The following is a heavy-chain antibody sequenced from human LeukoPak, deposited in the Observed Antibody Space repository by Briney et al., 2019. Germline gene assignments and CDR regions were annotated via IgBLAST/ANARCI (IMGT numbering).Heavy chain of an antibody. CDR2: INPNSGGT. CDR1: GYTFTGYY. CDR3: ARVVSDDAFDL. V-gene: IGHV1-2*02. D-gene: IGHD3-16*01. J-gene: IGHJ3*01. Sequence: ASVKVSCKASGYTFTGYYMHWVRQAPGQGLEWMGWINPNSGGTNYAQKFQGRVIMTRDTSISTIYMELSRLRSDDTAVYYCARVVSDDAFDLWGQGTMVTVSS.